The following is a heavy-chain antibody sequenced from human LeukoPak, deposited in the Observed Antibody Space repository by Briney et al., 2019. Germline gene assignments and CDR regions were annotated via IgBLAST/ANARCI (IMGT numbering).Heavy chain of an antibody. Sequence: GSLRLSCAASGFTFSSYEMNWVRQAPGKGLEWVSYISSSDSTIYYADSVKGRFTISRDNAKNSLYLQMNSLRAGDTAVYYCARGVSNYGPGEYYFDYWGQGTLVTVSS. J-gene: IGHJ4*02. CDR2: ISSSDSTI. D-gene: IGHD3-10*01. CDR1: GFTFSSYE. V-gene: IGHV3-48*03. CDR3: ARGVSNYGPGEYYFDY.